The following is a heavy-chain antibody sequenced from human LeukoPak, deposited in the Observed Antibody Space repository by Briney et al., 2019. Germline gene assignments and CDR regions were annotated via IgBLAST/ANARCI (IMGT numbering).Heavy chain of an antibody. J-gene: IGHJ4*02. Sequence: SETLSLTCTVSGGSISSSSYYWGRIRQPPGKGLEWSVSNSGSTYYNPSLKSRVTISVDTSKNPSSLNLSTVTAADTAVYYCASFFEWTTLYKAVAGTGFDYWGQGTLVTVSS. CDR1: GGSISSSSYY. D-gene: IGHD6-19*01. V-gene: IGHV4-39*01. CDR3: ASFFEWTTLYKAVAGTGFDY. CDR2: NSGST.